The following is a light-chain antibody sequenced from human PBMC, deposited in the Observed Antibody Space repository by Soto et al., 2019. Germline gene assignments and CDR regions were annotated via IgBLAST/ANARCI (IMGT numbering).Light chain of an antibody. J-gene: IGKJ1*01. V-gene: IGKV3-15*01. CDR2: GAS. CDR3: QQYKNWPSWT. CDR1: QSVSSN. Sequence: EIGMTQSPATLSVYPGVTATLSCRASQSVSSNLAWYQQKPGQAPRLLIYGASTRATGIPARFSGSGSGTEFTLTIISLQSEDFAVYYCQQYKNWPSWTFGKGNKLEIK.